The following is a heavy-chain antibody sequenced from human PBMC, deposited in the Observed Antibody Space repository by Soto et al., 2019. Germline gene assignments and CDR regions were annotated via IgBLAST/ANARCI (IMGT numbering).Heavy chain of an antibody. CDR3: AKDWWDWGIVVVPATPIDY. CDR1: GFTFSSYG. V-gene: IGHV3-30*18. J-gene: IGHJ4*02. Sequence: GGSLRLSCAASGFTFSSYGMHWVRQAPGKGLEWVAVISYDGSNKYYADSVKGRFTISRDNSKNTLYLQMNGLRAEDTAVYYCAKDWWDWGIVVVPATPIDYWGQGTLVTVSS. D-gene: IGHD2-2*01. CDR2: ISYDGSNK.